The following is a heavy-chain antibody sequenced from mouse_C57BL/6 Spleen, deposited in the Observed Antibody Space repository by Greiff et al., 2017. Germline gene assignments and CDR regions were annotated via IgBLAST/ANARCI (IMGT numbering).Heavy chain of an antibody. CDR2: INPSNGGT. D-gene: IGHD2-1*01. J-gene: IGHJ2*01. V-gene: IGHV1-53*01. CDR3: ARGGIYYGNYYLDY. CDR1: GYTFTSYW. Sequence: QVQLKQPGTELVKPGASVKLSCKASGYTFTSYWMHWVKQRPGQGLEWIGNINPSNGGTNYNEKFKSKATLTVAKSSSTAYMQLSSLTSEDSAVYYCARGGIYYGNYYLDYWGQGTTLTVSS.